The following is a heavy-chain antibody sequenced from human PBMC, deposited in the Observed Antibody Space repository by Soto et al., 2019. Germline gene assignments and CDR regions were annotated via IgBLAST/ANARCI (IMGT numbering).Heavy chain of an antibody. CDR1: GYTFTGYY. Sequence: QVQLVQSGAEVKKPGASVKVSCKASGYTFTGYYMHWVRQAPGQGLEWMGWINPNSGGTNYAQKFQGWVTMTRDTSIITAYMELSRLRSDDTAVYYCARGIAYCGGDCYFFHYGMDVWGQGTTVTVSS. D-gene: IGHD2-21*02. V-gene: IGHV1-2*04. CDR2: INPNSGGT. CDR3: ARGIAYCGGDCYFFHYGMDV. J-gene: IGHJ6*02.